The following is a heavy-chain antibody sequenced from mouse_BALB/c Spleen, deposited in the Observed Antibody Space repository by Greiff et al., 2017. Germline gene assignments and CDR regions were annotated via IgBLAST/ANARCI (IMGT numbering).Heavy chain of an antibody. Sequence: EVQLEESGGGLVQPGGSRKLSCAASGFTFSSFGMHWVRQGPEKGLEWVAYISSGSSTTNYADTVKGRFTISRDNPKNTLFLQMTSLRSEDTAMYYCAGLSDPGFAYWGEGTLVTVSA. CDR3: AGLSDPGFAY. CDR2: ISSGSSTT. J-gene: IGHJ3*01. V-gene: IGHV5-17*02. CDR1: GFTFSSFG.